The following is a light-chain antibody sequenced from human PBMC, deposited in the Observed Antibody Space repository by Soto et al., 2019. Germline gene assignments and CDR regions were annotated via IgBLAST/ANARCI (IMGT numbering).Light chain of an antibody. CDR1: SSNIGGNT. J-gene: IGLJ2*01. CDR3: VTWDDSLSGGV. V-gene: IGLV1-44*01. Sequence: QSVLTQPPSASGTPGQRVTISCSGSSSNIGGNTVNWYQQFPGTAPKLLIYNNNQRPSGVPDRFSGSKSGTSASLAISGLQSEDEADYYCVTWDDSLSGGVFGGGTKLTVL. CDR2: NNN.